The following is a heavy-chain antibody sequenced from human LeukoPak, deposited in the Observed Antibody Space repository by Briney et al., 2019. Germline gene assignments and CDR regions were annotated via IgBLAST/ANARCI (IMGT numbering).Heavy chain of an antibody. CDR3: ARGGASTYYYDSSGNPFDY. Sequence: ASVKVSCKAPGYTFNSYGISWVRQAPGQGLEWMGWISAYNGNRNYAQKFQGRVTMTTDTSTSTAYMELRSLRSDDTAVYYCARGGASTYYYDSSGNPFDYWGQGTLVTVSS. J-gene: IGHJ4*02. CDR2: ISAYNGNR. CDR1: GYTFNSYG. D-gene: IGHD3-22*01. V-gene: IGHV1-18*01.